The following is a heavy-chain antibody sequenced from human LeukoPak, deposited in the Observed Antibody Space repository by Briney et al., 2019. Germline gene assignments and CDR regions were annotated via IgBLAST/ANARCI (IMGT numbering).Heavy chain of an antibody. D-gene: IGHD6-13*01. CDR2: IYHSGST. V-gene: IGHV4-30-2*01. CDR3: ARYGVYSNPALSY. J-gene: IGHJ4*02. Sequence: SETLSLTCTVSGGSISSGGYYWSWIRQPPGKGLEWIGYIYHSGSTNYNPSLKSRVTISVDTSKNQFSLKLSSVTAADTAVYYCARYGVYSNPALSYWGQGTLVTVSS. CDR1: GGSISSGGYY.